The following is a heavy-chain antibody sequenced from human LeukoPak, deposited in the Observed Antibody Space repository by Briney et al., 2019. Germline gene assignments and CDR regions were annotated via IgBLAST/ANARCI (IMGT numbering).Heavy chain of an antibody. CDR2: IYGGGNT. V-gene: IGHV3-53*01. J-gene: IGHJ6*02. Sequence: GGSLRLSCAASGFTVSSSFMGWVRQAPGKGLEWASVIYGGGNTYYADSVKGRFTISRDNSKNTLYLQMNSLRAEDTAVYYCAKDLGAVAGPYYYYGMDVWGQGTTVTVSS. CDR1: GFTVSSSF. CDR3: AKDLGAVAGPYYYYGMDV. D-gene: IGHD6-19*01.